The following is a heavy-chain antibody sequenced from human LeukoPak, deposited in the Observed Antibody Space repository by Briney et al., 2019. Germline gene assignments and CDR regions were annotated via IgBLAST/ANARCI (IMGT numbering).Heavy chain of an antibody. Sequence: GGSLRLSCAASGFTFSSYVMNWVRQAPGKGLEWVSGISGSGGSTYYADSVKGRFTISRDNSKNTLYLQMNSLRAEDTAVYYCAKDRSSSWYHPTDYWGQGTLVTVSS. J-gene: IGHJ4*02. CDR3: AKDRSSSWYHPTDY. CDR1: GFTFSSYV. V-gene: IGHV3-23*01. CDR2: ISGSGGST. D-gene: IGHD6-19*01.